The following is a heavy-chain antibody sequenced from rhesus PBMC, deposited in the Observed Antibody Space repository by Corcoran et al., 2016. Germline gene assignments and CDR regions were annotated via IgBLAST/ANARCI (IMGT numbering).Heavy chain of an antibody. CDR2: IYGSGGST. CDR1: GGSISSTY. Sequence: QVQLQESGPGLVQPSETLSLTCAVSGGSISSTYWSWIPQAPGKGLEWSGRIYGSGGSTDYNPSLKSRVTISTDTSKNQFSLKLSSVTAADTAVYYCARDRYGSGYWDYWGQGVLVTVSS. CDR3: ARDRYGSGYWDY. J-gene: IGHJ4*01. V-gene: IGHV4-160*01. D-gene: IGHD3-28*01.